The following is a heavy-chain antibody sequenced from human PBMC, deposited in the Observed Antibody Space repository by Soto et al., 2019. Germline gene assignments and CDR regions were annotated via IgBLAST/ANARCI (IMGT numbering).Heavy chain of an antibody. Sequence: QVQLQESGPGLVKPSQTLSLTCTVSGGSITSGDYYWSWIRHPPGKGLEWIGYSYYSGSTYYNPCLKSRVTISVDTCKNQFSLQLSSVTAADTAVYDCARGLDCSGGSCYNYFDYWGQGTLVTVSS. CDR3: ARGLDCSGGSCYNYFDY. CDR2: SYYSGST. J-gene: IGHJ4*02. D-gene: IGHD2-15*01. V-gene: IGHV4-30-4*01. CDR1: GGSITSGDYY.